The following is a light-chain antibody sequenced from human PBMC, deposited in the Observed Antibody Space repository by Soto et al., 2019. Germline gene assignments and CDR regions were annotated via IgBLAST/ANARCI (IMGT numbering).Light chain of an antibody. CDR2: AAS. V-gene: IGKV1-9*01. J-gene: IGKJ5*01. CDR1: QVISTS. Sequence: DIQLTQSPSFLSPSIGERVTITCRASQVISTSLAWYQVKPGKAPKLLIYAASTLESGVPSRFSGSGSGTEFTLTIDRLQPDDFATYYCQQYHTSSITFGQGTRLEI. CDR3: QQYHTSSIT.